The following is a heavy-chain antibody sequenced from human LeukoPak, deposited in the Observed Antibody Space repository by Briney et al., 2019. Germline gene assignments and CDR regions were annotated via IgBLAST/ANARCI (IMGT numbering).Heavy chain of an antibody. V-gene: IGHV4-39*02. CDR3: ARELNRGYDY. CDR1: GGSISSSSYY. Sequence: SETLSLTCTVSGGSISSSSYYWGWIRQPPGKGLEWIGSIYYSGSTYYNPSLKSRVTISVDTSKNQFSLKPSSVTAAGTAVYYCARELNRGYDYWGQGTLVTVSS. CDR2: IYYSGST. J-gene: IGHJ4*02. D-gene: IGHD6-13*01.